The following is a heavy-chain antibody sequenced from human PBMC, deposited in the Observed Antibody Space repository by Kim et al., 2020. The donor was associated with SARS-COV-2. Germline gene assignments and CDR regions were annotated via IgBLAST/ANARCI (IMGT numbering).Heavy chain of an antibody. CDR2: INHTGTT. Sequence: SETLSLTCVVYGGSFSGYYWSWIRQPPGKGLEWIGEINHTGTTNSNPSLKSRVTVSVDTSKNQFSLRLSSVTAADTAVYYCARALGFNWFDPWGQGTLVTVSS. V-gene: IGHV4-34*01. CDR1: GGSFSGYY. CDR3: ARALGFNWFDP. J-gene: IGHJ5*02.